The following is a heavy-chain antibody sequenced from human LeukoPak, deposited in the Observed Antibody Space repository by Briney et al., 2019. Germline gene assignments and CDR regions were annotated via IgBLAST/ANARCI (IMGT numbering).Heavy chain of an antibody. CDR1: GFTFSNAW. Sequence: GGSLRLSCVASGFTFSNAWMSWVRQAPGKGLEWVGRIKSKTNGGTTDYAAPVKGRFTISRDDSKNTLYLQMNSLRAEDTAVYYCAKLEIYSSSSPFDYWGQGTLVTVSS. CDR2: IKSKTNGGTT. CDR3: AKLEIYSSSSPFDY. D-gene: IGHD6-13*01. J-gene: IGHJ4*02. V-gene: IGHV3-15*01.